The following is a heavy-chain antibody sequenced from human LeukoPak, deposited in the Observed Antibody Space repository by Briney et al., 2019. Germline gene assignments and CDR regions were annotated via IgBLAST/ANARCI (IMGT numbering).Heavy chain of an antibody. J-gene: IGHJ4*02. D-gene: IGHD6-13*01. Sequence: GRSLRLSCAASGFTFSTYVMHWVRQAPGKGLEWVAVIWYDGSNEYYADSVKGRFTISRDISKNTLYVQMNSLRAEDTAVYYCARDVGSRSSRGFDYWGQGTLVTVSS. CDR2: IWYDGSNE. CDR1: GFTFSTYV. V-gene: IGHV3-33*01. CDR3: ARDVGSRSSRGFDY.